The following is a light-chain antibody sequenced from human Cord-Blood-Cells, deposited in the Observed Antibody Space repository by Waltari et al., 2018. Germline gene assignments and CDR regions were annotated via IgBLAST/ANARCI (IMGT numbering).Light chain of an antibody. CDR3: QSYDSSLPCV. CDR2: GNS. V-gene: IGLV1-40*01. Sequence: QSVLTQPPSVSGAPGQRVTISCTGSSSNIGAGYDVHWYQQLPGTAPNLLIYGNSHRPSGVPDRFSGSKSGTSASLVITGLQAEDEADYYCQSYDSSLPCVFGGGTKLTVL. J-gene: IGLJ3*02. CDR1: SSNIGAGYD.